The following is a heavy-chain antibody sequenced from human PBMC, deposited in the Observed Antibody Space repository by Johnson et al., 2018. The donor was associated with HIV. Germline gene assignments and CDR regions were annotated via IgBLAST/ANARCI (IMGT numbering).Heavy chain of an antibody. V-gene: IGHV3-30-3*01. Sequence: QVQLVESGGGVVQPGRALRLSCAASGFTFSNSAMHWVRQAPGKGLDWVAVISYDGDNVYYADSVRGRFTISRDNSKNTLYLQMTSRRAGDTAVYYCASDGGFVGAFDIWGQGTMVIVSS. CDR1: GFTFSNSA. CDR3: ASDGGFVGAFDI. D-gene: IGHD3-16*01. CDR2: ISYDGDNV. J-gene: IGHJ3*02.